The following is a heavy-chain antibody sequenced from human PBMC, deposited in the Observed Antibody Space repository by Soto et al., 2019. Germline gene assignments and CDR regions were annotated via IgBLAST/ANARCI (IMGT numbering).Heavy chain of an antibody. Sequence: SETLSLTCTVSGGSISSSSYYWGWIRQPPGKGLEWIGSIYYSGSTYYNPSLKSRVTISVDTSKNQFSLKLSSVTAADTAVYYCARRLAFYWYFDLWGRGTLVTVSS. D-gene: IGHD6-6*01. J-gene: IGHJ2*01. CDR3: ARRLAFYWYFDL. V-gene: IGHV4-39*01. CDR2: IYYSGST. CDR1: GGSISSSSYY.